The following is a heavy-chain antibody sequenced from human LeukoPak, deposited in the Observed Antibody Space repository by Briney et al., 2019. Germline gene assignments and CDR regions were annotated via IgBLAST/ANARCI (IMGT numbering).Heavy chain of an antibody. CDR2: ISSSGSST. V-gene: IGHV3-23*01. D-gene: IGHD1-26*01. Sequence: GGSLRLSCAASGFTFSSYAMSWVRQAPGKGLEWVSAISSSGSSTYYADSVKGRFTISRDNSKNTLYLQMNSLRAEDTAVYYCAKDPYSGSYYDYWGQGTLVTVSS. CDR3: AKDPYSGSYYDY. J-gene: IGHJ4*02. CDR1: GFTFSSYA.